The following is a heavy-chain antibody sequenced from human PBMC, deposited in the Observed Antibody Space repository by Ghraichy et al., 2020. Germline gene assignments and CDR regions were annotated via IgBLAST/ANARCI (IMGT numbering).Heavy chain of an antibody. Sequence: SETLSLTCAVYGGSFSGYYWSWIRQPPGKGLEWIGEINHSGSTNYNPSLKSRVTISVDTSKNQFSLKLSSVTAADTAVYYCARGHLLRRRYFDYWGQGTLVTVSS. V-gene: IGHV4-34*01. D-gene: IGHD5-24*01. J-gene: IGHJ4*02. CDR2: INHSGST. CDR3: ARGHLLRRRYFDY. CDR1: GGSFSGYY.